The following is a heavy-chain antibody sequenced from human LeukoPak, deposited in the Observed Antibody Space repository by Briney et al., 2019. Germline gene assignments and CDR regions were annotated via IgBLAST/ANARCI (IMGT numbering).Heavy chain of an antibody. D-gene: IGHD6-19*01. CDR3: ARGSGWVDY. Sequence: QPGGSLRLSCAASGFTFSGYWISWVRQAPGRGLEWVANIKQDGSEKYYVDSVKCRFTISRDNAKNSLYLQMNSLRAEDTAVYYCARGSGWVDYWGQGTLVTVSS. V-gene: IGHV3-7*01. J-gene: IGHJ4*02. CDR2: IKQDGSEK. CDR1: GFTFSGYW.